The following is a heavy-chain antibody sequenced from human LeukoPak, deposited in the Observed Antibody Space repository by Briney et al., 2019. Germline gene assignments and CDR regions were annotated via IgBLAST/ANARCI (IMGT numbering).Heavy chain of an antibody. D-gene: IGHD4-17*01. CDR3: ARDNYGILDY. V-gene: IGHV1-2*02. CDR1: GYIFTDYY. CDR2: TSPKGAGA. J-gene: IGHJ4*02. Sequence: ASVKVSCKVSGYIFTDYYIHWVRQAPGQGLEWMGWTSPKGAGAMSAQKFQGRITITGDTSTSTVYMELDRLTFDDTAVYYCARDNYGILDYWGQGTLVTVSS.